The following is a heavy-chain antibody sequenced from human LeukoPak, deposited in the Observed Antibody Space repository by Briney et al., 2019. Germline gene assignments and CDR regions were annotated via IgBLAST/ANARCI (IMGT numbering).Heavy chain of an antibody. CDR3: ARADDFWSGYYAFDI. Sequence: ASVKVSCKASGYTFTSYGINWVRQATGQGLEWMGWMNPNSGNTGYAQKFQGRVTMTRNTSISTAYMELSSLRSEDTAVYYCARADDFWSGYYAFDIWGQGTMVTVSS. CDR2: MNPNSGNT. J-gene: IGHJ3*02. CDR1: GYTFTSYG. D-gene: IGHD3-3*01. V-gene: IGHV1-8*02.